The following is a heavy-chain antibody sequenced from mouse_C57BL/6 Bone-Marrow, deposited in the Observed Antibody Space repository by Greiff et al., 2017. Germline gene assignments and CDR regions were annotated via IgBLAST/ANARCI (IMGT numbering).Heavy chain of an antibody. Sequence: VQLQQSGAELVKPGASVKLSCKASGYAFSSYWMNWVKQRPGKGLEWIGQIYPGDGDTNSNGKFKGKSTLPADKSSSTAYMQLSSLTSEDSAVYVCARPLHYYVYFDYWGQGNTLTVSS. V-gene: IGHV1-80*01. CDR3: ARPLHYYVYFDY. J-gene: IGHJ2*01. CDR2: IYPGDGDT. D-gene: IGHD1-2*01. CDR1: GYAFSSYW.